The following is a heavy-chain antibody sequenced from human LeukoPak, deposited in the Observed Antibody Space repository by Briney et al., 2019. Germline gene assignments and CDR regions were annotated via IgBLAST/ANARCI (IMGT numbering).Heavy chain of an antibody. V-gene: IGHV1-69*04. CDR1: GGTFSTYA. J-gene: IGHJ4*02. CDR3: ARVPQGSSWPYYFDY. D-gene: IGHD6-13*01. Sequence: SVKVSCKASGGTFSTYAISWVRQAPGQGLEWVGRIVSILGTANYAQNFQGRVTITADKSTTTAYMELSSLRSEDTAVYYCARVPQGSSWPYYFDYWGQGTLVTVSS. CDR2: IVSILGTA.